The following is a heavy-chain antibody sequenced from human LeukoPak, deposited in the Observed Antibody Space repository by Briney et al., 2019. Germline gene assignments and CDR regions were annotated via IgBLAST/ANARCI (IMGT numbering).Heavy chain of an antibody. CDR1: GYTFTSYG. CDR2: ISPYNGNT. Sequence: GASVKVSCKASGYTFTSYGISWVRQAPGQGLEWMGSISPYNGNTNYAERLQGRVIMTTDTSTRTAYMELRSLRSDDTAVFYCARDQYDYALGSYRPYFDYWGQGTLVTVSS. J-gene: IGHJ4*02. V-gene: IGHV1-18*04. CDR3: ARDQYDYALGSYRPYFDY. D-gene: IGHD3-16*02.